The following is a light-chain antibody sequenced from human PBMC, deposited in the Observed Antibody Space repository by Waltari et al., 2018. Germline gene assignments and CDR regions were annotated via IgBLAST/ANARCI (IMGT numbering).Light chain of an antibody. V-gene: IGKV3-11*01. J-gene: IGKJ4*01. CDR3: QQRANWPPLT. Sequence: EVVLTQSPATLSLSPGETATLSCRASQSVYTFLAWYQQKPGQAPRLLFYHASKRATGTPARFSGSGSGTDFTLTISSLEPEDSAVYFCQQRANWPPLTFGGGTKVEIK. CDR2: HAS. CDR1: QSVYTF.